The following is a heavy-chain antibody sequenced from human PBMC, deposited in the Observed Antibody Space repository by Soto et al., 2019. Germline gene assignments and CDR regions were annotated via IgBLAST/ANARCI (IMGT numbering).Heavy chain of an antibody. CDR3: AALEDNLGYCSGGSCYSVGLKDY. V-gene: IGHV1-58*02. CDR2: IVVGSGDT. CDR1: GFTFTSSA. Sequence: ASVKVSCKASGFTFTSSAMQWVRQARGQRLEWIGWIVVGSGDTNYAQKFQERVTITRDMSTSTAYMELSSLRSEDTAVYYCAALEDNLGYCSGGSCYSVGLKDYWGQGTLVTVSS. J-gene: IGHJ4*02. D-gene: IGHD2-15*01.